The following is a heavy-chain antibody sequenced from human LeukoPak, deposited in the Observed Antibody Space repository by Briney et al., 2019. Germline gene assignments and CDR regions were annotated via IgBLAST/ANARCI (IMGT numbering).Heavy chain of an antibody. CDR1: GFTFSSYW. V-gene: IGHV3-74*01. J-gene: IGHJ4*02. Sequence: GGSLRLSCAASGFTFSSYWMHWVRQAPGKGLVWVSRINSDGSSTSYADSVKGRFTISRDNAKNTLHLQMNSLRAEDTAVYYCAILPGGVDDFDYWGQGTLVTVSS. D-gene: IGHD1-14*01. CDR3: AILPGGVDDFDY. CDR2: INSDGSST.